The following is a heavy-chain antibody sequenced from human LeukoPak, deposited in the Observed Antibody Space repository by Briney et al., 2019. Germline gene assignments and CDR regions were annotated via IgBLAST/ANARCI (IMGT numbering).Heavy chain of an antibody. V-gene: IGHV4-34*01. CDR1: GGSFSGYY. D-gene: IGHD3-10*01. CDR2: INHSGST. J-gene: IGHJ5*02. CDR3: ARGRLYGSAPIGDA. Sequence: SETLSLTCAVYGGSFSGYYWSWIRQPPGKGLEWIGEINHSGSTNYNPSLKSRVPISVDTSKNQFSLKLSSVTAADTAVYCCARGRLYGSAPIGDAWGQGTLVTVSS.